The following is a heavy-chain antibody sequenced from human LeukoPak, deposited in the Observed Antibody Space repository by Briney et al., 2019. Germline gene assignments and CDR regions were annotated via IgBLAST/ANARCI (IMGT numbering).Heavy chain of an antibody. J-gene: IGHJ6*03. Sequence: PGGSLRLSCAASGFTFSSYAMSWVRQAPGKGLEWIGSIYYSGSTYYNPSLKSRVTISVDTSKNQFSLKLSSVTAADTAVYYCARDATYYDFWSGPTTSYYMDVWGKGTTVTVSS. CDR2: IYYSGST. V-gene: IGHV4-38-2*02. D-gene: IGHD3-3*01. CDR1: GFTFSSYA. CDR3: ARDATYYDFWSGPTTSYYMDV.